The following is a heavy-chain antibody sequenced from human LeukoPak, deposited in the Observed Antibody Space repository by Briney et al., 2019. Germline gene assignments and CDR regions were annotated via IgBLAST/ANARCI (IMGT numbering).Heavy chain of an antibody. Sequence: GESLKISCKGSEYSFTNCWIGWVRQKPGRGLEWMGLIYPENSYVRYSPSLQGQVIISVDKSISTAYLQWSSLKASDTAMYYCARPSEGYYYDSSGSNRLNAFDIWGQGTMVTVSS. V-gene: IGHV5-51*01. CDR1: EYSFTNCW. CDR2: IYPENSYV. J-gene: IGHJ3*02. CDR3: ARPSEGYYYDSSGSNRLNAFDI. D-gene: IGHD3-22*01.